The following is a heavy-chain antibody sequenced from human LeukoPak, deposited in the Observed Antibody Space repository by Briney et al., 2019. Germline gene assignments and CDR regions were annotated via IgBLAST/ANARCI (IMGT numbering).Heavy chain of an antibody. Sequence: PGGSLRLSCAASGFTFSSYAMSWVRQAPGKGLEWVSAISGSGGSTYYADSVKGRFTISRDNSKNTLYLQMNSLRAEDTAVYYCAKDRTVWFGDLYSPSYYHYGMDVWGQGTTVTVSS. CDR3: AKDRTVWFGDLYSPSYYHYGMDV. V-gene: IGHV3-23*01. J-gene: IGHJ6*02. CDR1: GFTFSSYA. D-gene: IGHD3-10*01. CDR2: ISGSGGST.